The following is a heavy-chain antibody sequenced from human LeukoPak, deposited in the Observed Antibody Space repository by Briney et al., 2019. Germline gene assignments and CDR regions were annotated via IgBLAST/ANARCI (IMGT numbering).Heavy chain of an antibody. CDR2: IKSRIDGGTT. D-gene: IGHD5-24*01. CDR1: GLTFTDAW. J-gene: IGHJ5*02. V-gene: IGHV3-15*01. Sequence: GGSLRLSCTASGLTFTDAWMIWVRQAPGKGLEWVGRIKSRIDGGTTDFAAAVKGRFNISRDDSKNTMYLQMNSLKSDDTAVYYCSVEGNLNWFDPWGQGTLVTVSS. CDR3: SVEGNLNWFDP.